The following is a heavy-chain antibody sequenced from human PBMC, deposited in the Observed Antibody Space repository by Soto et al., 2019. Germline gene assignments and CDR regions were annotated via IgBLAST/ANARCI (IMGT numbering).Heavy chain of an antibody. CDR3: AREAYGDYVIGWFDP. J-gene: IGHJ5*02. V-gene: IGHV3-33*01. Sequence: GSLRLSCAASGFTFSSYGMHWVRQAPGKGLEWVAVIWYDGSNKYYADSVKGRFTISRDNSKNTLYLQMNSLSAEDTAVYYCAREAYGDYVIGWFDPWGQGTLVGVSS. CDR2: IWYDGSNK. CDR1: GFTFSSYG. D-gene: IGHD4-17*01.